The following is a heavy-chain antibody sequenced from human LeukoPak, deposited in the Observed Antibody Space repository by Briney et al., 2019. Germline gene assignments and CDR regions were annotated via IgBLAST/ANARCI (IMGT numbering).Heavy chain of an antibody. CDR3: AKDPSVTPIDWSDP. CDR1: GFTFSSYA. Sequence: GASLRLSCAASGFTFSSYAMSWVRQAPGKGLEWVSAISGSGGSTYYADSVKGRFTISRDNSKNTLYLQMNSLRAEDTAVYYCAKDPSVTPIDWSDPWGQGTLVTVSS. D-gene: IGHD4-11*01. J-gene: IGHJ5*02. CDR2: ISGSGGST. V-gene: IGHV3-23*01.